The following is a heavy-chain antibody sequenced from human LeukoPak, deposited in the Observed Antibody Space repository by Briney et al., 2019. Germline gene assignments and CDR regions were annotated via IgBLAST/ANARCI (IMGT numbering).Heavy chain of an antibody. D-gene: IGHD5-18*01. Sequence: GGSLRLSCAASGFTFSNAWMSWVRQAPGKGLEWVGRIKSKTDGGTTDYAAPVKGRFTISRDDSKNTLYLQMNSLKTEDTAVYYCTTDLEVGGYSHYYYYMDVWGKGTTVTVSS. V-gene: IGHV3-15*01. CDR1: GFTFSNAW. J-gene: IGHJ6*03. CDR3: TTDLEVGGYSHYYYYMDV. CDR2: IKSKTDGGTT.